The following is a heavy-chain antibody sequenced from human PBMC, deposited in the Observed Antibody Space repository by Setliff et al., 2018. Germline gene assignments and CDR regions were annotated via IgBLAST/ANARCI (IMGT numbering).Heavy chain of an antibody. D-gene: IGHD1-26*01. CDR1: GYTFTRYA. V-gene: IGHV7-4-1*02. CDR2: INTNTGNP. J-gene: IGHJ6*03. Sequence: RASVKVSCKASGYTFTRYAMNWVRQAPGQGLEWMGWINTNTGNPTYAQGFTGRFVFSLDTSVSTAYLQISSLKAEDTAVYYCARVKVIVGATPRTYYMDVWGKGTTVTVSS. CDR3: ARVKVIVGATPRTYYMDV.